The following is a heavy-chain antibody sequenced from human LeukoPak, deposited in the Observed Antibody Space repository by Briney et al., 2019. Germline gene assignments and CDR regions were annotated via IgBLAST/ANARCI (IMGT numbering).Heavy chain of an antibody. D-gene: IGHD6-13*01. CDR1: GFTFDDYA. CDR2: ISWNSGSI. Sequence: QTGGSLRLSCAASGFTFDDYAMHWVRQAPGKGLEWVSGISWNSGSIGYADSVKGRFTISRDNAKNSLYLQMNSLRAEDTALYYCAKDTAAAGSYYFDYWGQGTLVTVSS. J-gene: IGHJ4*02. V-gene: IGHV3-9*01. CDR3: AKDTAAAGSYYFDY.